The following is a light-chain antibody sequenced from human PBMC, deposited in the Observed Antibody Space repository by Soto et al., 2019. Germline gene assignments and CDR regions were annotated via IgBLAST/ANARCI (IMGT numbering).Light chain of an antibody. J-gene: IGKJ2*01. CDR2: ASI. CDR3: QQYGNLMYT. V-gene: IGKV3-20*01. Sequence: EIVLTQSPDTLSLSPGERAALSCRASQSVRDNFLAWYQQKPGQSPRLLIYASISRATGIPERFSGSGSETDFTLTIYRLEPEDFAVYYCQQYGNLMYTFGQGTKLEIK. CDR1: QSVRDNF.